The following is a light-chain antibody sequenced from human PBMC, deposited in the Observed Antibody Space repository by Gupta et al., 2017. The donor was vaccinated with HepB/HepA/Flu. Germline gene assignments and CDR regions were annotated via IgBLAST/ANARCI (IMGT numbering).Light chain of an antibody. J-gene: IGKJ1*01. CDR3: QQHVTLPWT. V-gene: IGKV3-20*01. CDR1: QSDSSIY. CDR2: GTS. Sequence: EIVLTQSPGTLSLSPGERATLSCRASQSDSSIYLAWYHQKPGQAPRLPIYGTSSRATDIPDRFSGSGSGTDFTLTISRLEPEDFAVYYCQQHVTLPWTFGQGTKVEFK.